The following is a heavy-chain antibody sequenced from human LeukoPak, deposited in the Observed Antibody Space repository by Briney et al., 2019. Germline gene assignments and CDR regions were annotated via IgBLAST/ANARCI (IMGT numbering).Heavy chain of an antibody. CDR3: AKDLYRNVFDY. Sequence: GGSLRLSCAASGFIFSNYAISWVRQAPGKGLEWVSVISISDGSTYYTDSVTGRFTISRDNSKNTVYLQMNSLRAEDTAVYYCAKDLYRNVFDYWGQGTLVTVSS. CDR1: GFIFSNYA. CDR2: ISISDGST. V-gene: IGHV3-23*01. D-gene: IGHD1-26*01. J-gene: IGHJ4*02.